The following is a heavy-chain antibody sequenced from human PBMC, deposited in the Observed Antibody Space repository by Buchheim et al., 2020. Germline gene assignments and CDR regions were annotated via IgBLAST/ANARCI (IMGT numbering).Heavy chain of an antibody. Sequence: EVQLMESGGGLVQPGRSLRLSCTISGSTFSDSGVSWVRQPPGKGLEWVGFMRSETYGDPPQYAASVRGRFTISRGDSKSIAYLQMNSLKIEDTAVYYCTRSASYDFIFDFWGQGTL. D-gene: IGHD3-3*01. CDR2: MRSETYGDPP. V-gene: IGHV3-49*04. CDR3: TRSASYDFIFDF. CDR1: GSTFSDSG. J-gene: IGHJ4*02.